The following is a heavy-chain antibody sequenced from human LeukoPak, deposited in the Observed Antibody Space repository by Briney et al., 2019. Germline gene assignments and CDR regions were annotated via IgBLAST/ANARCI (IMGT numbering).Heavy chain of an antibody. Sequence: SETLSLTCTVSSGSISSHHWTWIRQPPGKGLEYIGYVFYDGSTNYNPSLKSRVTISVDTSKNQFSLKLSSVTPADTAVYYCASGTAAQAGSFFYYYFIDVWAKGTTVTVSS. CDR1: SGSISSHH. CDR2: VFYDGST. D-gene: IGHD2-15*01. V-gene: IGHV4-59*11. CDR3: ASGTAAQAGSFFYYYFIDV. J-gene: IGHJ6*04.